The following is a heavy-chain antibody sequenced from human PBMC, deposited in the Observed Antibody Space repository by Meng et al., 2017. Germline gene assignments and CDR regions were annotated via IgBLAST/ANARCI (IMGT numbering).Heavy chain of an antibody. J-gene: IGHJ4*02. V-gene: IGHV2-5*01. CDR3: AHRTYYYDSSGYFGDY. CDR2: IYWNDDK. Sequence: SGPTLVKPTQTLTLTCTFSGFSLSTSGVGVGWIRQPPGKALEWLALIYWNDDKRCSPSLKSRLTITKDTSKNQVVLTMTNMDPVDTATYYCAHRTYYYDSSGYFGDYWGQGTLVTVSS. CDR1: GFSLSTSGVG. D-gene: IGHD3-22*01.